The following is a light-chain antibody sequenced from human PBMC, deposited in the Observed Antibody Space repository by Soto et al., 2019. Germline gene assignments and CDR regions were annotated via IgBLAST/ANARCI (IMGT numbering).Light chain of an antibody. CDR1: QIISTY. CDR3: QQRSNWPLT. CDR2: DAS. J-gene: IGKJ4*01. V-gene: IGKV3-11*01. Sequence: EIVLTQSQATLSLSPGERGTLSCRASQIISTYLAWYQQKPGQAPRLLIYDASNRATGIPARFSGSGSGTDFTLTINSLEPEDFAVYYCQQRSNWPLTFGGGTKVDIK.